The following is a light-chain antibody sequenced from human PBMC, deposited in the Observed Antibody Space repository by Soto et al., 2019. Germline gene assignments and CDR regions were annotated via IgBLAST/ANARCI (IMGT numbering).Light chain of an antibody. J-gene: IGKJ5*01. CDR3: QQYNSYST. Sequence: DIQMTQSRSSLSASVGDRVTITCRASQGMSSWLAWYQQKPGKAPKLLIYKASSLESGVPSRFSGSGSGTEFTLTISSLQPDDFATYYCQQYNSYSTFGQGTRLEIK. CDR2: KAS. CDR1: QGMSSW. V-gene: IGKV1-5*03.